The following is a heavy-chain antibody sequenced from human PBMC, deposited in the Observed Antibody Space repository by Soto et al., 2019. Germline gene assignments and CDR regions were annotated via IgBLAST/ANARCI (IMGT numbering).Heavy chain of an antibody. Sequence: QVHLVQSGAEVKKPGASVKVSCKASGYTITSYGISWVRQAPGQGLEWMGWISAYNGNTNYAQKFQGRVTLTTDTSTSTAYRDLRSLRSDDTAVYCCATDMVVVVEAMGGGEAVDIWGQGTVVTVSS. V-gene: IGHV1-18*01. CDR2: ISAYNGNT. D-gene: IGHD2-15*01. CDR1: GYTITSYG. CDR3: ATDMVVVVEAMGGGEAVDI. J-gene: IGHJ3*02.